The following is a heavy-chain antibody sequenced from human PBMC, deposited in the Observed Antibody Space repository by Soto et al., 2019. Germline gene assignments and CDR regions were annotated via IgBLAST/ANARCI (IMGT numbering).Heavy chain of an antibody. CDR3: AKEYSVYYFDY. Sequence: WWSLRLSCAASGFTFSSYAMSWFRQAPGKGLEWVSAISGSGGSTYYADSVKGRFTISRDNSKNTLYLQMNSLRAEDTAVYYCAKEYSVYYFDYWGQGTLVTVSS. D-gene: IGHD2-15*01. CDR2: ISGSGGST. J-gene: IGHJ4*02. CDR1: GFTFSSYA. V-gene: IGHV3-23*01.